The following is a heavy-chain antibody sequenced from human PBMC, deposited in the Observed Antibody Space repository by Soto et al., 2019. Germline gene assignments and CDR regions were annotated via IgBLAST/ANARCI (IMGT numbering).Heavy chain of an antibody. V-gene: IGHV3-7*03. J-gene: IGHJ4*02. D-gene: IGHD3-3*01. CDR1: GFSFGNYW. Sequence: EVQLVESGGGLVQPGGSLRLSCAVSGFSFGNYWMSWVRQAPGKGLEWLASIKEDGSERYYLDSVKGRFTISRDNAKDSLSLQMNSLRGEDTAFYYGARDVGPVTIFGEALSGYFDFWGQGTLVTVSS. CDR3: ARDVGPVTIFGEALSGYFDF. CDR2: IKEDGSER.